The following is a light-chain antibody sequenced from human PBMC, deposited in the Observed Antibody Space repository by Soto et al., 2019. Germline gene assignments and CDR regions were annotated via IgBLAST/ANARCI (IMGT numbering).Light chain of an antibody. CDR2: AAS. J-gene: IGKJ4*01. Sequence: EIGLTQSPGTLPLPPGERAALPCRASQSVRTTYLAWDQQKPGHAPSLLIYAASSRAAGIPDRFSGSGSWTGFTFAIIRLEPEDLAVYYCEHYCSSPSSFGKRTMV. CDR1: QSVRTTY. V-gene: IGKV3-20*01. CDR3: EHYCSSPSS.